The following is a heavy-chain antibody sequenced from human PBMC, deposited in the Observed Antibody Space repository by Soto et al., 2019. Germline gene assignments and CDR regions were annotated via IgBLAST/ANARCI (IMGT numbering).Heavy chain of an antibody. Sequence: ASVKVSCAASGFTVSSNYMSWVRQAPGKGLEWVSVIYSGGSTYYADSVKGRFTISRDNSKNTLYLQMNSLRAEDTAVYYCARDSSGFDYWGQGTLVTVSS. CDR1: GFTVSSNY. CDR2: IYSGGST. V-gene: IGHV3-53*01. J-gene: IGHJ4*02. D-gene: IGHD6-19*01. CDR3: ARDSSGFDY.